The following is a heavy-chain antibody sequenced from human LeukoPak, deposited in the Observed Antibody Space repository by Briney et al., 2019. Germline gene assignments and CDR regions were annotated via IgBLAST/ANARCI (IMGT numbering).Heavy chain of an antibody. CDR3: ARATTVTDY. J-gene: IGHJ4*02. CDR2: INHSGST. CDR1: GGSISSSSYS. Sequence: SETLSLTCTVSGGSISSSSYSWGWIRQPPGKGLEWIGEINHSGSTNYNPSLKSRVTISVDTSKNQFSLKLSSVTAADTAVYYCARATTVTDYWGQGTLVTVSS. V-gene: IGHV4-39*07. D-gene: IGHD4-11*01.